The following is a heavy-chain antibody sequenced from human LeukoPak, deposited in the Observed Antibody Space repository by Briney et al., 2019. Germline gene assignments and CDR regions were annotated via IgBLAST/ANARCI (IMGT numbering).Heavy chain of an antibody. Sequence: GGSLRLSCAASEFPVSSNYMSWVRQAPGKGLEWVSVIHSDGSSYYADSVKGRFTISRDNSKNTLYLQMNSLRTEDTAVYYCARQYSSSWTGNLQHWGQGTLVTVSS. CDR3: ARQYSSSWTGNLQH. CDR1: EFPVSSNY. J-gene: IGHJ1*01. D-gene: IGHD6-13*01. V-gene: IGHV3-53*01. CDR2: IHSDGSS.